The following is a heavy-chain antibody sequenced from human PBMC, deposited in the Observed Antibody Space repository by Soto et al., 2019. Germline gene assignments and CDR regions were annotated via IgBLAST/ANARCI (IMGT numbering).Heavy chain of an antibody. CDR2: ISSTSAYI. J-gene: IGHJ4*02. Sequence: GGSMGLSCASSGFTVSTYTINGVRQAPGKGLEWVSSISSTSAYIYYADSVRGRFTISRDNAKNSLYLQMNSLRAEDTAVYYCARVRSMLSVDYWGQGALVPVSS. CDR3: ARVRSMLSVDY. D-gene: IGHD2-8*01. CDR1: GFTVSTYT. V-gene: IGHV3-21*01.